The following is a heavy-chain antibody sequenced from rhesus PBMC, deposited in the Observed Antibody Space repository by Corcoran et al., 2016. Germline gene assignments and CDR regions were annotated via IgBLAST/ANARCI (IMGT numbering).Heavy chain of an antibody. Sequence: DVQLVESGGGLVKPGGSLRLSCVASGFTFSSYEMHWVRQAPGKVLEWVSVISENGGTIYYADSVKGRFTISRDNAKNSLFLQMNSLRAEDTAVYYCTRVQYQYYFDYWGQGVLVTVSS. CDR3: TRVQYQYYFDY. J-gene: IGHJ4*01. D-gene: IGHD3-3*01. CDR1: GFTFSSYE. CDR2: ISENGGTI. V-gene: IGHV3-100*02.